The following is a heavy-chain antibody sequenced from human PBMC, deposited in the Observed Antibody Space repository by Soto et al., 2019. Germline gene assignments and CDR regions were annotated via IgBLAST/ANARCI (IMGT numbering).Heavy chain of an antibody. Sequence: QVQLQQWGAGLLKPSETLSLTCAVYGGSFSDFYWTWIRQPPGKGLEWIGEINHSGSTNYNPSLKSRVAISVDTSKNQFSLNLPSVTAADTAVSYCGPRGAVADPRGYWGQGTLVTVSS. V-gene: IGHV4-34*01. D-gene: IGHD6-19*01. J-gene: IGHJ4*02. CDR1: GGSFSDFY. CDR3: GPRGAVADPRGY. CDR2: INHSGST.